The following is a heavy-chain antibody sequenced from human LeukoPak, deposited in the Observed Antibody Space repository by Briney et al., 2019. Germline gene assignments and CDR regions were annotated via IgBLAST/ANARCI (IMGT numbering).Heavy chain of an antibody. V-gene: IGHV3-74*01. D-gene: IGHD2-15*01. CDR1: GFTFSNYW. Sequence: GGSLRLSCAASGFTFSNYWMHWVRQDPGKGLVWVSFINPDGSTTNYADSVKGRFTISRDNAKNALYLQMNSLRAEDTAVYYCAKEGGDVVVVAATPLDYWGQGTLVTASS. CDR2: INPDGSTT. CDR3: AKEGGDVVVVAATPLDY. J-gene: IGHJ4*02.